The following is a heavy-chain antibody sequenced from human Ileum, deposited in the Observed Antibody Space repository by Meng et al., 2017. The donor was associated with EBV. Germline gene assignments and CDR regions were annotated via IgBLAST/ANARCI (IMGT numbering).Heavy chain of an antibody. CDR1: GGSNSSGNG. V-gene: IGHV4-4*02. J-gene: IGHJ4*02. CDR3: ARVGQWLPIDY. D-gene: IGHD6-19*01. Sequence: QWSGPGGWKPSGTLPLTVACSGGSNSSGNGWSWVRQPPGKGLEWIGEIYHSGSTNYNPSLKSRVTISVDKSKNQFSLNLSSVTAADTAVYYCARVGQWLPIDYWGQGTLVTVSS. CDR2: IYHSGST.